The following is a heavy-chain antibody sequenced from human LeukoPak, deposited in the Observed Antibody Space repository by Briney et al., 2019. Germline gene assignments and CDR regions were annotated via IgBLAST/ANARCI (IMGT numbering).Heavy chain of an antibody. Sequence: GRSLRLSCAASGFTFSSYGMHWVRQAPGNGLEWVAVISYDGSNKYYADSVKGRFTISRDNSKNTLYLQMNSLRAEDTAVYYCAKGALIYYDILTVYYAFFDYWGQGTLVTVSS. D-gene: IGHD3-9*01. CDR3: AKGALIYYDILTVYYAFFDY. V-gene: IGHV3-30*18. CDR1: GFTFSSYG. CDR2: ISYDGSNK. J-gene: IGHJ4*02.